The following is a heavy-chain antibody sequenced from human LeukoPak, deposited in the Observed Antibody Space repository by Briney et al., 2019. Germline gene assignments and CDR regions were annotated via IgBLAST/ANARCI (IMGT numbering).Heavy chain of an antibody. Sequence: GGSLRLSCAASGFTFSSYAMSWVRQAPGKGLEWVSAISGSGGSTYYADSVKGRFTISRDNAKNSLYLQMNSLRAEDTAVYYCAREDYGSGSYYSPDYWGQGTLVTVSS. CDR1: GFTFSSYA. V-gene: IGHV3-23*01. J-gene: IGHJ4*02. D-gene: IGHD3-10*01. CDR3: AREDYGSGSYYSPDY. CDR2: ISGSGGST.